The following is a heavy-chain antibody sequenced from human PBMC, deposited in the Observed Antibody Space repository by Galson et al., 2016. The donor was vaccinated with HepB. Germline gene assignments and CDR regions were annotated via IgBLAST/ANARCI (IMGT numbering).Heavy chain of an antibody. CDR2: ISYKGVS. J-gene: IGHJ4*02. Sequence: TLSLTCSLSGGSISSGGYYWSWIRQRPGKGLEWIGYISYKGVSDYNPSLKSRLDISVDTSKRQLSLKLRIATAADMAVYYCARSLGRYNGYFDHWGQGTLVTVSS. CDR3: ARSLGRYNGYFDH. D-gene: IGHD1-14*01. V-gene: IGHV4-31*03. CDR1: GGSISSGGYY.